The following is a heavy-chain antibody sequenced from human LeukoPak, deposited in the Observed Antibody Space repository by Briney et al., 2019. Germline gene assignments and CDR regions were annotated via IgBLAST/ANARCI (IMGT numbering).Heavy chain of an antibody. CDR1: GFTVSSNY. CDR3: ATGSWSYRTPHYSMDV. D-gene: IGHD3-10*01. V-gene: IGHV3-53*01. J-gene: IGHJ6*03. Sequence: GGSLRLSCVAAGFTVSSNYMSWARQAPGKGLEWVSVIYSGGSTYYADSVKGRFTISRDNSKNTLYLQMNSLRAEDTAVYYCATGSWSYRTPHYSMDVWGTRTTVTVSS. CDR2: IYSGGST.